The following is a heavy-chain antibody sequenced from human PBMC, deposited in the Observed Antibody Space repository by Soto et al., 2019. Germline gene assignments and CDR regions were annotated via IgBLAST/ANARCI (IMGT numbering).Heavy chain of an antibody. D-gene: IGHD6-13*01. CDR1: GGTFSSYR. CDR3: ARDSGAKLSSS. Sequence: QVQLVQSGAEVKKPGSSVKVSCKASGGTFSSYRINWVRQAPGQGLEWVGGIVPIYRTADYAQKVQGRVTITADESARTAYMDLRSLKSQDTAVYYCARDSGAKLSSSWGQGTLVTVSS. V-gene: IGHV1-69*01. J-gene: IGHJ4*02. CDR2: IVPIYRTA.